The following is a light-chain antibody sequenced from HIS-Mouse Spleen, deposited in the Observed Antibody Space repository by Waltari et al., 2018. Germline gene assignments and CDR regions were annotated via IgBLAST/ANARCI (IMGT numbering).Light chain of an antibody. J-gene: IGLJ3*02. CDR2: EGS. V-gene: IGLV2-23*01. CDR1: SSDVGSYNL. Sequence: QSALTQPASVSGSPGQSITISCTGTSSDVGSYNLVSWYPQHPGKAPKLMIYEGSKRRSGVSNRFSGSKSGNTASLTISGLQAEDEADYYCCSYAGSSTWVFGGGTKLTVL. CDR3: CSYAGSSTWV.